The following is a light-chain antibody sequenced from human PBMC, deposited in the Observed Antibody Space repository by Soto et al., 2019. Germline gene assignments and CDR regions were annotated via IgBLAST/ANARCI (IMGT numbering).Light chain of an antibody. CDR3: QQYGSSRWT. V-gene: IGKV3-20*01. J-gene: IGKJ1*01. CDR1: QSVSSSY. Sequence: EIVLTHSPGTLSLSPCERATLSCSASQSVSSSYLAWYQQKPGQAPRLLIYGASSRATGIPDRFSGSGSGTDFTLTISRLEPEDFAVYYCQQYGSSRWTFGQGTKVDI. CDR2: GAS.